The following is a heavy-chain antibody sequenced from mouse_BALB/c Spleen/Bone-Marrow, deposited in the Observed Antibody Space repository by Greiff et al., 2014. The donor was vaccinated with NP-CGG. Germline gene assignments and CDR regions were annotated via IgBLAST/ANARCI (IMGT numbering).Heavy chain of an antibody. CDR1: GYTFTSYW. J-gene: IGHJ1*01. V-gene: IGHV1-5*01. CDR2: IYPGNSDT. CDR3: TRDYGNSWYFDV. Sequence: DVQLQESGTVLARPGASVQMSCKASGYTFTSYWMHWGKQRPGQGLEWIGAIYPGNSDTNYNQNFKGKAKLTAVTSSSTAYMELSSLTNEDSAVYYCTRDYGNSWYFDVWGAGTTVTVSS. D-gene: IGHD2-1*01.